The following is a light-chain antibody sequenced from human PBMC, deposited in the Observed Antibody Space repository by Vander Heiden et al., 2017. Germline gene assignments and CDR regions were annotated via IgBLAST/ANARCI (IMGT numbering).Light chain of an antibody. Sequence: QSVLTQPPSVSAAPGQRVTIPCTADSANIGAGYDVHGYQQHPGTSPILLIYGNSNRPSGVPDRFSGSKSGTSASLAITGLQAEDEADYYCQSYDSSLSERVFGGGTKLTVL. CDR3: QSYDSSLSERV. CDR1: SANIGAGYD. J-gene: IGLJ2*01. V-gene: IGLV1-40*01. CDR2: GNS.